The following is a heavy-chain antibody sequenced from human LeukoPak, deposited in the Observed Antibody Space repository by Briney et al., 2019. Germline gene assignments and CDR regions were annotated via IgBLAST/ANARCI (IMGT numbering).Heavy chain of an antibody. V-gene: IGHV3-21*01. J-gene: IGHJ4*02. CDR1: GFTFSASA. CDR2: IASSGSDI. D-gene: IGHD3-3*01. Sequence: GGSLRLSCAASGFTFSASAMHWVRQAPGRGLEWVSFIASSGSDIDYADSVKGRFTISRDNANNTLFLQMNSLRVEDTAVYYCARLIIYDGRDYWGQGTLVTASS. CDR3: ARLIIYDGRDY.